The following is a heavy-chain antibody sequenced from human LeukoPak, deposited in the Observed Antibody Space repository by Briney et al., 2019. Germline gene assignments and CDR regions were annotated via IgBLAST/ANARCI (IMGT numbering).Heavy chain of an antibody. Sequence: GASVTVSFTVTGNTLTEFSMHWVRQSPGKGHEWMGGFDPEVGETVYAQKFQGRVTMTEDTSTETAYMELSSLRSEDTAVYYCATDLLAGCLKTFDPWGQGTLVTVSS. CDR3: ATDLLAGCLKTFDP. CDR2: FDPEVGET. J-gene: IGHJ5*02. V-gene: IGHV1-24*01. CDR1: GNTLTEFS. D-gene: IGHD5/OR15-5a*01.